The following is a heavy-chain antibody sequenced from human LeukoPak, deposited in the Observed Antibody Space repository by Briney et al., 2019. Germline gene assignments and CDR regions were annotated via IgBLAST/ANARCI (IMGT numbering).Heavy chain of an antibody. CDR1: GYPGSSGY. CDR3: AGRGHRYSRD. Sequence: SETLSIIRNVSGYPGSSGYWSWIRQSPGKGLEWIGFIQDSGITDYNPSLKSRLLMSVDLSKNQFSLNLRSVTAADTAVYYCAGRGHRYSRDWGQGILVTISS. CDR2: IQDSGIT. J-gene: IGHJ1*01. V-gene: IGHV4-4*09. D-gene: IGHD2-15*01.